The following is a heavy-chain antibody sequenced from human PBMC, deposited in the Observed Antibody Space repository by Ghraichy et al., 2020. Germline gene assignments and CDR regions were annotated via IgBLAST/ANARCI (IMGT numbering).Heavy chain of an antibody. CDR2: FDPEDGET. V-gene: IGHV1-24*01. CDR1: GYTLTELS. D-gene: IGHD1-26*01. Sequence: ASVKVSCKVSGYTLTELSMHWVRQAPGKGLEWMGGFDPEDGETIYAQKFQGRVTMTEDTSTDTAYMELSSLRSEDTAVYYCATIADSPIVGATIFFDYWGQGTLVTVSS. J-gene: IGHJ4*02. CDR3: ATIADSPIVGATIFFDY.